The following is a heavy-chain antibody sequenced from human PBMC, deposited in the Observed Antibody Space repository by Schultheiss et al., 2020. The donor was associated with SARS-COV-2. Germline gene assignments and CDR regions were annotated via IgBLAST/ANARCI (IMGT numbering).Heavy chain of an antibody. CDR1: GFTFATYN. Sequence: GGSLRLSCAASGFTFATYNMHWVRQAPGKGLEFVASIGSSGRDIYYADSMQGRFTVSRDNANNSLYLQMHSLRVEDTAVYYCVRDRSWWTPYNCFDLWGRGTLVTVSS. CDR3: VRDRSWWTPYNCFDL. V-gene: IGHV3-21*01. CDR2: IGSSGRDI. J-gene: IGHJ5*02. D-gene: IGHD2-15*01.